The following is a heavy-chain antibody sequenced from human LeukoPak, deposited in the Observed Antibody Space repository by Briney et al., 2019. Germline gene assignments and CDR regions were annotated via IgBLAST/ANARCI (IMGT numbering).Heavy chain of an antibody. CDR3: ASYLIGWPMKY. J-gene: IGHJ4*02. CDR1: GYSISSGYY. D-gene: IGHD6-19*01. CDR2: FDQSGST. V-gene: IGHV4-38-2*02. Sequence: SETLSLTCTVSGYSISSGYYWGCIRQPPGKGLEWIGSFDQSGSTYYNPSLKSRVTISVDTSKNQFSLKLSSVTAADTAVYYCASYLIGWPMKYWGQGTLVTVSS.